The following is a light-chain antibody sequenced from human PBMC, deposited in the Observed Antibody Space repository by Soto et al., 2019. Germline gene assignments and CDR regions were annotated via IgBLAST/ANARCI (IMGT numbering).Light chain of an antibody. CDR1: PSVLYSSNNKNY. V-gene: IGKV4-1*01. Sequence: DIVMTQSPDSLAVSLGERATINCKSSPSVLYSSNNKNYLAWYQQKPGQPPKLLIYWASTRESGVPDRFSGSGSETDFTLTISSLQAEDVAVYYCQQYYGTPWTVGQGTKVEIK. J-gene: IGKJ1*01. CDR3: QQYYGTPWT. CDR2: WAS.